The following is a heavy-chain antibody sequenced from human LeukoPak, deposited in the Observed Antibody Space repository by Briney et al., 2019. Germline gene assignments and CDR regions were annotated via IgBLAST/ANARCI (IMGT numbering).Heavy chain of an antibody. CDR1: GGSISSYY. CDR3: ARHLNKEPSSIVVVGAATARGAFDI. Sequence: SETLSLTCTVSGGSISSYYWSWIRQPPGKGLEWIGYIYYSGSTNYNPSLKSRVTISVDTSKNQFSLKLSSVTAADTAVYYCARHLNKEPSSIVVVGAATARGAFDIWGQGTMVTVSS. J-gene: IGHJ3*02. D-gene: IGHD2-15*01. V-gene: IGHV4-59*08. CDR2: IYYSGST.